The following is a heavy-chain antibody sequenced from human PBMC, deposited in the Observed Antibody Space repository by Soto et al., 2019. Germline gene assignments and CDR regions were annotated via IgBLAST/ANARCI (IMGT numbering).Heavy chain of an antibody. Sequence: GGSLRLSCTASGFTFRSFTMDWVRQAPGKGLEWVALISYDGNNKYYAESVKGRFTISRDNFKNTLYLEMRSLRPEDTAVYYCARDPTTRNYFDHWGQGTLVTVSS. CDR3: ARDPTTRNYFDH. CDR2: ISYDGNNK. D-gene: IGHD1-1*01. V-gene: IGHV3-30-3*01. CDR1: GFTFRSFT. J-gene: IGHJ4*02.